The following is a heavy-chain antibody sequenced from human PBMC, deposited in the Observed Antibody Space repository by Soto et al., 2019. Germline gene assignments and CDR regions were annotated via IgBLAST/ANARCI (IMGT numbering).Heavy chain of an antibody. CDR3: ALHTLDTGMPSGY. D-gene: IGHD5-18*01. Sequence: QVQLVQSGAEVREPGASVKVSCKASGYTFTNYGVSWVRQAPGQGLEWMGWIGGYKGNTNYAQKLQGRVTLTTDTSTSTAYMELRSLRSDDTAVYYCALHTLDTGMPSGYWGQGTLVTVSS. J-gene: IGHJ4*02. CDR2: IGGYKGNT. V-gene: IGHV1-18*01. CDR1: GYTFTNYG.